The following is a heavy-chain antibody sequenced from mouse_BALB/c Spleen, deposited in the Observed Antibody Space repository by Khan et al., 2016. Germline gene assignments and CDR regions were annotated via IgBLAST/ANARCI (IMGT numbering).Heavy chain of an antibody. Sequence: QVQLQQSGAELVRPGASVTLSCKASGYTFSDYEMHWVKQTPVHGLEWIGAIDPETGGTAYNQKFKGQATLTAGRSSSTAYMELRSLTSEDSAVLYFSRKGSFYCYHGFDSWGQGTTLTVSS. CDR1: GYTFSDYE. CDR3: SRKGSFYCYHGFDS. CDR2: IDPETGGT. D-gene: IGHD2-12*01. V-gene: IGHV1-15*01. J-gene: IGHJ2*01.